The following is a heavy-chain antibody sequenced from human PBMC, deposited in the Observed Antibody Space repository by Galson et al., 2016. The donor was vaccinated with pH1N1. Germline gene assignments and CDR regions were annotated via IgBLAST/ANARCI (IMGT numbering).Heavy chain of an antibody. CDR2: IYYSGST. Sequence: LSLTCTVSGGSISIGNSYWSWIRQHPGKGLEWIGYIYYSGSTYYNPSLKSRVSISVDTSKNQFSLQLRSVTAADTAVYYCARDYRELLGDACDVWVQGTMVTVS. V-gene: IGHV4-31*03. D-gene: IGHD1-7*01. CDR3: ARDYRELLGDACDV. J-gene: IGHJ3*01. CDR1: GGSISIGNSY.